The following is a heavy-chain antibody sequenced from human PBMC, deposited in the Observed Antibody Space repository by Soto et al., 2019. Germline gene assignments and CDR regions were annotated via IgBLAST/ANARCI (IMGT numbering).Heavy chain of an antibody. Sequence: GGSLRLSCAASGFTLSNYAVNWVRQAPGKGLEWVSYISSDSRYIYHGDSVKGRFTISRDNSKNTLYLQMNSLRAEDTAVYYCAKAYIVVVVDRRHFAYWGQGTLVTVSS. D-gene: IGHD2-15*01. V-gene: IGHV3-21*05. CDR2: ISSDSRYI. CDR1: GFTLSNYA. CDR3: AKAYIVVVVDRRHFAY. J-gene: IGHJ4*02.